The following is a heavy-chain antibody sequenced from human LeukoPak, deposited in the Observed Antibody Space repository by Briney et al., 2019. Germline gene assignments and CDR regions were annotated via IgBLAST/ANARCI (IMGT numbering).Heavy chain of an antibody. CDR3: ARGGCSSTSCQPKENDY. CDR1: GYTFTSYD. J-gene: IGHJ4*02. CDR2: MNPNSGNT. V-gene: IGHV1-8*01. D-gene: IGHD2-2*01. Sequence: GASVKVSCKASGYTFTSYDINWVRQATGQGLEWMGWMNPNSGNTGYAQKFQGRVTMTRNTSISTAYMELSSLRSEDTVVYYCARGGCSSTSCQPKENDYWGQGTLVTVSS.